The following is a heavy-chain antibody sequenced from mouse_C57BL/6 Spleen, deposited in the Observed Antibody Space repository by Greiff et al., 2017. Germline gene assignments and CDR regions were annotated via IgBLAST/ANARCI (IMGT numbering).Heavy chain of an antibody. D-gene: IGHD1-1*01. Sequence: QVQLQQSGAELVRPGASVTLSCQASGYTFTDYEMHWVKQTPVHGLEWIGAIDPETGGTAYNQKFKGKAILTADKSSSTAYIELRSLTSEDSAVYYCTRKLRETWFAYWGQGTLVTVSA. CDR3: TRKLRETWFAY. J-gene: IGHJ3*01. CDR2: IDPETGGT. CDR1: GYTFTDYE. V-gene: IGHV1-15*01.